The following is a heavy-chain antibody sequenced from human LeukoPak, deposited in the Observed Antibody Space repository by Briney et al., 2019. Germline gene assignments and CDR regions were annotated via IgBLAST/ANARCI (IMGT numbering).Heavy chain of an antibody. J-gene: IGHJ4*02. CDR1: SSYW. CDR3: ARDGYRKCYDY. V-gene: IGHV3-7*01. Sequence: GGSLRLSCVAFSSYWMSWVRQAPGKGLEGVANINQDGSEKYYVDSVKGRFTISRDNAKNSLYLQMNSLRAEDTAVYYCARDGYRKCYDYWGQGTLVTVSS. D-gene: IGHD5-12*01. CDR2: INQDGSEK.